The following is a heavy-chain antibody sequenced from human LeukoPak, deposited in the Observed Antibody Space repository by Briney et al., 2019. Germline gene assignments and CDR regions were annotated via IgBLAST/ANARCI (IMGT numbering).Heavy chain of an antibody. CDR3: ARRGSSSFYVGDY. V-gene: IGHV3-21*01. J-gene: IGHJ4*02. CDR1: GFTISSYT. CDR2: ITTSSSFI. D-gene: IGHD6-13*01. Sequence: GSLRLSCAASGFTISSYTMNWVRQAPGKGLEWVSSITTSSSFIYYADSVKGRFTTSRDNAKNSLYLQMNSLRAEDTAVYYCARRGSSSFYVGDYWGQGTLVTVSS.